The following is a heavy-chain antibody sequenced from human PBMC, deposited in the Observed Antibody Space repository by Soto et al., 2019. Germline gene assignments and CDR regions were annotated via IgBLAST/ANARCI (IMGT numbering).Heavy chain of an antibody. D-gene: IGHD3-10*01. CDR2: ISSSSSYI. CDR3: ARDKDYYGSGFDY. V-gene: IGHV3-21*01. CDR1: GFTFSSYS. Sequence: GGSLRLSCAASGFTFSSYSMNWVRQAPGKGLEWVSSISSSSSYIYYADSVKGRFTISRDNAKNSLYLQMNSLRAEDTAVYYCARDKDYYGSGFDYWGQGTLVTVSS. J-gene: IGHJ4*02.